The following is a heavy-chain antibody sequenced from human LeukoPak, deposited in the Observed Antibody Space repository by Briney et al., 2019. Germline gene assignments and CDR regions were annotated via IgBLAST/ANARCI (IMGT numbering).Heavy chain of an antibody. J-gene: IGHJ5*02. D-gene: IGHD6-13*01. CDR2: IYYSGST. CDR1: GGSISSYY. CDR3: ARGAIAAATP. V-gene: IGHV4-59*01. Sequence: SETLSLTCIVSGGSISSYYWSWIRQPPGKGLEWIGYIYYSGSTNYNPSLQSRVTISVDTSKNQFSLKLSSVTAADTAVYYCARGAIAAATPWGQGTLVTVSS.